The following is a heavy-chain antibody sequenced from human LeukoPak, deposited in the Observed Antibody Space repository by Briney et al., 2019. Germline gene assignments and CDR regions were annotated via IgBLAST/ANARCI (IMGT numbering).Heavy chain of an antibody. V-gene: IGHV4-31*03. CDR3: ARGTSIPLRFFDY. Sequence: PSETLSLTCTVSGGSISSGGYYWSWIRQHPGKGLEWIGYIYYSGSTYYNPSLKSRVTISVDTSKNQFSLKLSSVTAADTAVYYCARGTSIPLRFFDYWGQGTLVIVSS. CDR2: IYYSGST. CDR1: GGSISSGGYY. D-gene: IGHD2-21*01. J-gene: IGHJ4*02.